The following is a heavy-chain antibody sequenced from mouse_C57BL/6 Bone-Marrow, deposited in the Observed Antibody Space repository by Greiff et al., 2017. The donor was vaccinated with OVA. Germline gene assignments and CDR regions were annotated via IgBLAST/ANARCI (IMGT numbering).Heavy chain of an antibody. D-gene: IGHD2-1*01. J-gene: IGHJ4*01. Sequence: VKLMESGPGLVAPSQSLSITCTVSGFSLTSYGVDWVRQPPGKGLEWLGVIWGGGSTNYNSSLMSRLSISKDNSKSQVFLKMNSLQTDDTAMYYCAKRIYYGNYDYAMDYWGQGTSVTVSS. CDR2: IWGGGST. CDR1: GFSLTSYG. V-gene: IGHV2-9*01. CDR3: AKRIYYGNYDYAMDY.